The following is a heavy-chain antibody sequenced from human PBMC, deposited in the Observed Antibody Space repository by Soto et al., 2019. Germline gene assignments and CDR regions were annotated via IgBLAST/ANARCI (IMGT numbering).Heavy chain of an antibody. CDR3: AGCYCYGSSGYFDC. D-gene: IGHD3-22*01. J-gene: IGHJ4*02. CDR2: IDYSGST. CDR1: GGPISGGGYY. V-gene: IGHV4-31*03. Sequence: PSQTLSLTCTVSGGPISGGGYYWSWIRQHPGKGLEWIGYIDYSGSTYYNPSLKSRVTISVDTSKNQFSLKLSSVTAADTAVYYGAGCYCYGSSGYFDCWGRGTMVTVSS.